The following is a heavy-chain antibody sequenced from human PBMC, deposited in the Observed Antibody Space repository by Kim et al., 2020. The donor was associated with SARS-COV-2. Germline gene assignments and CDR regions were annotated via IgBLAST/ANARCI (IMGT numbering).Heavy chain of an antibody. D-gene: IGHD2-21*02. J-gene: IGHJ4*02. CDR1: GYSISSGGYY. CDR2: IYYSGST. CDR3: ARAYCGGDCSVQPDFDY. Sequence: SQTLSLTCTVSGYSISSGGYYWSWIRQHPGKGLEWIGYIYYSGSTFYNPSLKSRLSMSVDRSENQFSLRLNSVTAADTAVYYCARAYCGGDCSVQPDFDYWGQGILVTVSS. V-gene: IGHV4-31*03.